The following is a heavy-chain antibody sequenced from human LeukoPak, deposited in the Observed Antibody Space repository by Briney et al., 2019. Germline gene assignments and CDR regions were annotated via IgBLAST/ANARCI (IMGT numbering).Heavy chain of an antibody. CDR2: ISGSGGST. CDR3: AREMGSSSYVLDV. D-gene: IGHD2-2*01. CDR1: GFIFSSYA. J-gene: IGHJ3*01. Sequence: GGSLRLSCAASGFIFSSYAMSWVRQAPGKGLEWVSAISGSGGSTYYADSVRGRFTISRDNAKNTLLLQVNSLRAEDTGVYYCAREMGSSSYVLDVWGQGTMVTVSS. V-gene: IGHV3-23*01.